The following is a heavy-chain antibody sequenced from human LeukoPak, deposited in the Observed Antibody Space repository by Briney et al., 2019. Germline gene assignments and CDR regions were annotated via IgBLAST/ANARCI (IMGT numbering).Heavy chain of an antibody. CDR1: GGSFSGYY. D-gene: IGHD3-16*02. CDR3: ARGPHFMITFGGVIRNWFDP. J-gene: IGHJ5*02. Sequence: PSGTLSLTCAVYGGSFSGYYWSWIRQPPGKGLEWIGEINHSGSTNYNPSLKSRVTISVDTSKNQFSLKLSSVTAADTAVYYCARGPHFMITFGGVIRNWFDPWGQGTLVTVSS. CDR2: INHSGST. V-gene: IGHV4-34*01.